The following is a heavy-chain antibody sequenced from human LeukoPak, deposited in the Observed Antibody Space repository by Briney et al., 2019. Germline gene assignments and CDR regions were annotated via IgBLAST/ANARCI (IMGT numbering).Heavy chain of an antibody. Sequence: PGGSLRLSCAASGVIFSSYAMSWVRQAPGRGPEWVSVISGSGGSRYYADSVKGRFTISRDNSKNTLYLQMNSLKAEDTAVYYCARDRYWRYFDHWGQGTLVTVSS. J-gene: IGHJ4*02. CDR1: GVIFSSYA. D-gene: IGHD2-21*01. CDR3: ARDRYWRYFDH. CDR2: ISGSGGSR. V-gene: IGHV3-23*01.